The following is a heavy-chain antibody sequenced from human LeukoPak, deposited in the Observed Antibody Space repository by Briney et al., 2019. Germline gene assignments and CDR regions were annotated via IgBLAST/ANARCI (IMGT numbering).Heavy chain of an antibody. Sequence: SETLSLTCTVSGGSISSTRFYWGWIRQPPGRGLEWIGSIYYSGSTYYNPSLKSRVTISVDTSKNQFSLKVSSVTAADTAVYYCARHDYGDYGFFDNWGQGTLVTVSS. J-gene: IGHJ4*02. D-gene: IGHD4-17*01. CDR1: GGSISSTRFY. CDR3: ARHDYGDYGFFDN. CDR2: IYYSGST. V-gene: IGHV4-39*01.